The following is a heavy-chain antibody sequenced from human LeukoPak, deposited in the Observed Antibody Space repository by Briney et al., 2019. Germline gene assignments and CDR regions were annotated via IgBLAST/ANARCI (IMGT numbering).Heavy chain of an antibody. Sequence: GGSLRLSCAASGFTFSDYYMSWIRQAPGKGLEWVSYVSSSGSTIYYADSVKGRFIISRDNAKNSVYLQMNSLRAEDTAVYYCARDGAVAGHWYFDLWGRGTLVTVSS. CDR3: ARDGAVAGHWYFDL. V-gene: IGHV3-11*01. CDR2: VSSSGSTI. D-gene: IGHD6-19*01. CDR1: GFTFSDYY. J-gene: IGHJ2*01.